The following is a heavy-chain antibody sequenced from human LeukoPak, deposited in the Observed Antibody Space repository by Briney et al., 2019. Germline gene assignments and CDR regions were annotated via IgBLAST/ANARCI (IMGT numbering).Heavy chain of an antibody. J-gene: IGHJ4*02. CDR1: GYSISSGYY. CDR3: ARYRGSGSSYYFDY. Sequence: PSETLSLTCTVSGYSISSGYYWGWIRQPPGKGLEWIGSIYHSGSTNYNPSLKSRVTISVDKSKSHFSLKLSSVTAADTAVYYCARYRGSGSSYYFDYWGQGTLVTVSS. V-gene: IGHV4-38-2*02. CDR2: IYHSGST. D-gene: IGHD6-19*01.